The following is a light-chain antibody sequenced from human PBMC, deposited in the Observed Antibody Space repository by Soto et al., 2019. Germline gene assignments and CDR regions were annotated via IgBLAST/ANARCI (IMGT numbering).Light chain of an antibody. CDR3: SSYAGANSYV. Sequence: QSVLTQPPSASGSPGQSVTISCTGTSSDVGGYNYVSWYQQHPGKAPKVMIYDVSKRPSGVPDRFSGSKSGNTASLTVSGLQTEDEADYYCSSYAGANSYVFGTGTKVTVL. CDR2: DVS. CDR1: SSDVGGYNY. V-gene: IGLV2-8*01. J-gene: IGLJ1*01.